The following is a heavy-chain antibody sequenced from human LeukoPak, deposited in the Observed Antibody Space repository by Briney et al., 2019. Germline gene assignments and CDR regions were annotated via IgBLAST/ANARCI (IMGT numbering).Heavy chain of an antibody. CDR2: INHSGST. J-gene: IGHJ4*02. V-gene: IGHV4-34*01. D-gene: IGHD3-10*01. Sequence: SETLSLTCAVYGGSFSGYYWSWIRQPPGKGLEWIGEINHSGSTNYNPSLKSRVTISVDTSKNQFSLKLSSVTAADTAVYYCARDSDGSGTYYKRRFDYWGQGTLVTVSS. CDR1: GGSFSGYY. CDR3: ARDSDGSGTYYKRRFDY.